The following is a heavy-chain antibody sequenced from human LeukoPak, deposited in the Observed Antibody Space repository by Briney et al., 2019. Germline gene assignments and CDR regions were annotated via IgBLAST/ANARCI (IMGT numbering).Heavy chain of an antibody. J-gene: IGHJ3*02. Sequence: GGSLRLSCAASGFTFSSYGMHSVRQAPGKGLEWVAVISYDGSNKYYEDSVKGRLTIPRENPKKNLYLKIKNLRRKGTASYDGINISYEDSVKDRFTISRDNSKNTLYLQMNSLRAEDTAVYYCASRKGRGRAQWLDAFDIWGQGTMVTVSS. CDR3: INISYEDSVKDRFTISRDNSKNTLYLQMNSLRAEDTAVYYCASRKGRGRAQWLDAFDI. CDR2: ISYDGSNK. V-gene: IGHV3-30*03. CDR1: GFTFSSYG. D-gene: IGHD3-10*01.